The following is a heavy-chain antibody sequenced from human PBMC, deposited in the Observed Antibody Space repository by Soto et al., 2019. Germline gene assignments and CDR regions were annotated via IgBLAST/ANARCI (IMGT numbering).Heavy chain of an antibody. V-gene: IGHV3-30-3*01. Sequence: QVQLVESGGGVVQPGRSLRLSCAASGFTFSSYAMHWVRQAPGKGLEWVALISYDGSYKYYADSVKGRFTISRDNSKNTLYLQMNSLRAEDTAVYYCARHSTYDSSGFVCAYWGQGTLVTVSS. J-gene: IGHJ4*02. CDR3: ARHSTYDSSGFVCAY. D-gene: IGHD3-22*01. CDR2: ISYDGSYK. CDR1: GFTFSSYA.